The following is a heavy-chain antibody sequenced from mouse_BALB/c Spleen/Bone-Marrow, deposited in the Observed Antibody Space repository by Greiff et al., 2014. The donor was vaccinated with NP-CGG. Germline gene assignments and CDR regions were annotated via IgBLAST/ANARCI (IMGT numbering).Heavy chain of an antibody. J-gene: IGHJ2*01. CDR1: GYVFSSYW. D-gene: IGHD1-1*01. V-gene: IGHV1-80*01. CDR3: ARSWYGSNYDY. CDR2: IYPGDGDT. Sequence: VQLVESGAELVRPGSSVKISCKASGYVFSSYWMIWVRQRPGQGLEWIGQIYPGDGDTNYNGKFKGKATLTADKSSSTAYMQLSSLTSEDSAVYFCARSWYGSNYDYWGQGTTLTVSS.